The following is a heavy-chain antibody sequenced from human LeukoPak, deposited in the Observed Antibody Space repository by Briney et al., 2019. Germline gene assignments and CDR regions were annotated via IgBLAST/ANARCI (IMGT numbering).Heavy chain of an antibody. J-gene: IGHJ4*02. Sequence: SETLSLTCAVYDGSFSGYYWSWIRQPPGKGLEWIGEINHSGSTNYNPSLKSRVTISVDTSKNQFSLKLSSVTAADTAVYYCARGAITMRGSYFDYWGQGTLVTVSS. D-gene: IGHD3-10*01. V-gene: IGHV4-34*01. CDR3: ARGAITMRGSYFDY. CDR1: DGSFSGYY. CDR2: INHSGST.